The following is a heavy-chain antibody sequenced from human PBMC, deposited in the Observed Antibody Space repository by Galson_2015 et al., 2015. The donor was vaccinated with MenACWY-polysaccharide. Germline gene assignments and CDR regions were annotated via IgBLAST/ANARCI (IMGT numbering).Heavy chain of an antibody. Sequence: TLSLTCAVYGGSFSGYYWSWIRQPPGKGLEWIGEINHSGSTNYNPSLKSRVTISVDTSKNQFSLKLSSVTAADTAVYYCARDTGKVTGTTNVWGQGTTVTVSS. V-gene: IGHV4-34*01. CDR2: INHSGST. D-gene: IGHD1-7*01. CDR1: GGSFSGYY. CDR3: ARDTGKVTGTTNV. J-gene: IGHJ6*02.